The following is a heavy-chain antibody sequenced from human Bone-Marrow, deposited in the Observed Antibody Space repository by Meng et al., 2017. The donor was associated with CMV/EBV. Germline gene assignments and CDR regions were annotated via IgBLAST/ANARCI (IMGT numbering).Heavy chain of an antibody. CDR1: GFTFSSYA. J-gene: IGHJ3*02. V-gene: IGHV3-23*01. Sequence: GESLKISCTASGFTFSSYALSWVRQAPGKGLEWVSAISSGGRGTNYADSLKGRFTISRDDSKNTLFLQLNSLRAEDTAVYYCARASNWHYEIDAFDIWGQGTTVTVSS. CDR3: ARASNWHYEIDAFDI. D-gene: IGHD1-7*01. CDR2: ISSGGRGT.